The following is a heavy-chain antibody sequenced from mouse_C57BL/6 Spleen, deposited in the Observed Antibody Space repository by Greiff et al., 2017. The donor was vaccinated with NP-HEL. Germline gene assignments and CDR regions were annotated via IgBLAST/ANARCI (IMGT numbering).Heavy chain of an antibody. D-gene: IGHD1-1*01. CDR3: ARAYGSSYDYFDY. CDR2: IYPGDGDT. J-gene: IGHJ2*01. V-gene: IGHV1-80*01. CDR1: GYAFSSYW. Sequence: QVQLQQSGAELVKPGASAKISCKASGYAFSSYWMNWVKQRPGKGLEWIGQIYPGDGDTNYNGKFKGKATLTADKSSSTAYMQLSSLTSEDSAVYFCARAYGSSYDYFDYWGQGTTLTVSS.